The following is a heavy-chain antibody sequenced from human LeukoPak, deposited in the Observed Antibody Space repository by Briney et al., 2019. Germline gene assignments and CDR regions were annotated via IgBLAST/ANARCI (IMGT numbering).Heavy chain of an antibody. V-gene: IGHV1-2*02. CDR1: GYTFTGYY. Sequence: ASVKVSCKASGYTFTGYYMHWVRQAPGQGLEWMGWINPNSGGTNYAQKFQGRVTMTRDTSISTAYMELSRLRSDDTAVYYCARSTVWTGLDFDYWGQGTLVTVSS. D-gene: IGHD1-14*01. J-gene: IGHJ4*02. CDR2: INPNSGGT. CDR3: ARSTVWTGLDFDY.